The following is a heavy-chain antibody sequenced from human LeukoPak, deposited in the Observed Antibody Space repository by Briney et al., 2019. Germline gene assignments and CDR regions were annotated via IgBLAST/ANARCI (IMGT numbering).Heavy chain of an antibody. CDR2: ISSSSYI. J-gene: IGHJ4*02. CDR1: GFLFSNYT. Sequence: PGGSLRLSCAASGFLFSNYTMNWVRQAPGKGLEWVSSISSSSYIYYADSVKGRFTISRDNTKNSLYLQMNSLRAEDTAVYYCAKGKDYYDSSGYCGYWGQGTLVTVSS. D-gene: IGHD3-22*01. V-gene: IGHV3-69-1*01. CDR3: AKGKDYYDSSGYCGY.